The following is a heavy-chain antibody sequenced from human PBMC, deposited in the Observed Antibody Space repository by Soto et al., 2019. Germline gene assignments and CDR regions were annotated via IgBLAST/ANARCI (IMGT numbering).Heavy chain of an antibody. CDR3: ARAIVVVPAAIPAPYYYGMDV. CDR1: GGTFSSYA. J-gene: IGHJ6*02. Sequence: GASVKVSCKASGGTFSSYAISWVRQAPGQGLEWMGGIIPIFGTANYAQKFQGRVTITADESTSTAYMELSRLRSEDTAVYYCARAIVVVPAAIPAPYYYGMDVWGQGTTVTVSS. CDR2: IIPIFGTA. D-gene: IGHD2-2*02. V-gene: IGHV1-69*13.